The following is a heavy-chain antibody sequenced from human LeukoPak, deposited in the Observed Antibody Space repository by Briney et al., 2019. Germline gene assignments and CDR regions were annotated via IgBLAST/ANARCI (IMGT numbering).Heavy chain of an antibody. CDR1: GVSISSSDSY. Sequence: PSETLSLTCTVSGVSISSSDSYWGWIRQPPGKGLEWIGSIYYSGNTYYNASLKSQVSISIDTSKNQFSLRLTSVTAADTAVYYCARQTGSGLFILPGGQGTLVTVSS. CDR3: ARQTGSGLFILP. J-gene: IGHJ4*02. V-gene: IGHV4-39*01. D-gene: IGHD3/OR15-3a*01. CDR2: IYYSGNT.